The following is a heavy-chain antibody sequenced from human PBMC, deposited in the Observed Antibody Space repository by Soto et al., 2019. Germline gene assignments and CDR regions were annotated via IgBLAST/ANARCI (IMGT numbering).Heavy chain of an antibody. J-gene: IGHJ6*02. Sequence: SVKVSCKASGGTFSSYAISWVRQAPGQGLERMGGIIPIFGTANYAQKFQGRVTITADESTSTAYMELSSLRSEDTAVYYCASGWLTDYYYGMDVWGQGTTVTVSS. V-gene: IGHV1-69*13. D-gene: IGHD5-12*01. CDR2: IIPIFGTA. CDR1: GGTFSSYA. CDR3: ASGWLTDYYYGMDV.